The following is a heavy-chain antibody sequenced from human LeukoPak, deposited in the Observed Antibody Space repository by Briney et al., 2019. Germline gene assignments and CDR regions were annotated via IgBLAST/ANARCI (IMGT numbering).Heavy chain of an antibody. Sequence: GGSLRLSCAASGFTFSSYDIHWVRQATGKGLEWVSGIGTAGEIYYPGSVKGRFTISRENAKNSLYLQMNSLRTEDTAVYYCARALEGDYMDYWGRGTLVTVSS. J-gene: IGHJ4*02. CDR2: IGTAGEI. V-gene: IGHV3-13*01. CDR1: GFTFSSYD. CDR3: ARALEGDYMDY.